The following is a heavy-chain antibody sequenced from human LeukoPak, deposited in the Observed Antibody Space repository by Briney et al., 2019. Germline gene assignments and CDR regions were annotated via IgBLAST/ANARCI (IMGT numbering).Heavy chain of an antibody. Sequence: SVKISCKASGGTFSSYAISWVRQAPGQGLEWMGGIIPIFGTANYAQKFQGRVTITADESTSTAYSELSSLRSEDTAVYYCTRDRWGGGYTSRGMDVWGKGTTVTISS. CDR2: IIPIFGTA. J-gene: IGHJ6*04. CDR1: GGTFSSYA. D-gene: IGHD5-12*01. CDR3: TRDRWGGGYTSRGMDV. V-gene: IGHV1-69*13.